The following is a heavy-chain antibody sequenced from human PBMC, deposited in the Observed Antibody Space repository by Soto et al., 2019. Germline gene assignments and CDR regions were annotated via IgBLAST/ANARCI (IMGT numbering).Heavy chain of an antibody. Sequence: PSETLSLTCAVYGGSFSDYYWSWIRQPPGKGLEWIGEINHSGGTHYNPSLKSRVTMSVDTSKNQFSLRLSSVTAADTAIYYCATRITVFGLLIPPFDPWGQGTQVTVSS. D-gene: IGHD3-3*01. J-gene: IGHJ5*02. CDR1: GGSFSDYY. CDR3: ATRITVFGLLIPPFDP. V-gene: IGHV4-34*01. CDR2: INHSGGT.